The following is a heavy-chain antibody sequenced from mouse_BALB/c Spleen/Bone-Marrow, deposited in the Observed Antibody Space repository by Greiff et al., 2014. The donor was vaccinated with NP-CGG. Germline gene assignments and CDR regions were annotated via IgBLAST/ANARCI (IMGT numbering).Heavy chain of an antibody. CDR3: ARVRNWADY. CDR2: IYPGDGDT. Sequence: VQLQQSGAELVRPGSSVKLSCKASGYAFSSYWMNWGQQRPGQGLEWFGQIYPGDGDTNYNGKFKGKATLTADKSSSTAYMQLSSLTAEDSAVYFCARVRNWADYWGQGTTRTVSS. CDR1: GYAFSSYW. D-gene: IGHD4-1*01. V-gene: IGHV1-80*01. J-gene: IGHJ2*01.